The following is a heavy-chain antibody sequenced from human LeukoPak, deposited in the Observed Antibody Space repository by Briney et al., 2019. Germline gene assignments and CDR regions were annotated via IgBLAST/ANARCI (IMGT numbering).Heavy chain of an antibody. Sequence: GASVKVSCKTSGGTFSSSAITWVRQAPGQGLEWMGRIIPVLNITRYTQKFQGRVTITADTSTSTVYMELSSLRSEETADYYCARDQGLTAPPPYGLDVWGQGTTVIVSS. CDR3: ARDQGLTAPPPYGLDV. CDR1: GGTFSSSA. CDR2: IIPVLNIT. J-gene: IGHJ6*02. D-gene: IGHD5-18*01. V-gene: IGHV1-69*04.